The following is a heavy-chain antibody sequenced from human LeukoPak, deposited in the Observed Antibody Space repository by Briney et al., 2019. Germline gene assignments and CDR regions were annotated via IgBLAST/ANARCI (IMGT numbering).Heavy chain of an antibody. CDR2: ISGSGGST. CDR1: AFTFSSYA. D-gene: IGHD6-13*01. J-gene: IGHJ5*02. Sequence: GGSLRLSCAASAFTFSSYAMTWVRQAPGKGLEWVSAISGSGGSTYYADSVKGRFTISRDNSKNTLYLQMNSLRAEDTAVYYCAKDHSSSSGNWFDPWGQGTLVTVSS. V-gene: IGHV3-23*01. CDR3: AKDHSSSSGNWFDP.